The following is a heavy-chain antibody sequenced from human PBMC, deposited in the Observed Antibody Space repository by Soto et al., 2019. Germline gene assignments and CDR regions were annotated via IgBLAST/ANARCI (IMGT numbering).Heavy chain of an antibody. Sequence: GSSVKVSCNASGGTFSSYAISWVRQAPGQGLEWMGGIIPLFGTANYAQKFQGRVTITADKSTSTAYMELSSLRSEDTAVYYCARPPTRGSDYYEYYGMDVWGQGTTVTVSS. J-gene: IGHJ6*02. D-gene: IGHD3-16*01. CDR3: ARPPTRGSDYYEYYGMDV. V-gene: IGHV1-69*06. CDR1: GGTFSSYA. CDR2: IIPLFGTA.